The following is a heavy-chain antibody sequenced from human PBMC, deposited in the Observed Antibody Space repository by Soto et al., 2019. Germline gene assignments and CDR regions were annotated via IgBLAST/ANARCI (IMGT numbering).Heavy chain of an antibody. CDR1: GFTFSRLS. CDR3: ARVAY. CDR2: ISSASSET. Sequence: GVSLRLSCEACGFTFSRLSMNWVRQVPGKGLEWVASISSASSETWYADSVKGRFIISRDNAQNSLFLQMNTLRPEDSAIYYCARVAYWGPGTQVSVSS. V-gene: IGHV3-21*01. J-gene: IGHJ4*02.